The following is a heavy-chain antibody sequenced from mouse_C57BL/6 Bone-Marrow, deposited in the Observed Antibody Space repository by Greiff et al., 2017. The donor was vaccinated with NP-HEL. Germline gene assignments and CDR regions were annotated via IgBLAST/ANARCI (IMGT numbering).Heavy chain of an antibody. V-gene: IGHV2-2*01. D-gene: IGHD1-1*01. Sequence: VQLQESGPGLVQPSQSLSITCTVSGFSLTSYGVHWVRQSPGKGLEWLGVIWSGGSTDYNAAFISRLSISKDNSKSQVFFKMNSLQADDTAIYYCARSRPFYGSSSFWYFDVWGTGTTVTVSS. CDR2: IWSGGST. J-gene: IGHJ1*03. CDR1: GFSLTSYG. CDR3: ARSRPFYGSSSFWYFDV.